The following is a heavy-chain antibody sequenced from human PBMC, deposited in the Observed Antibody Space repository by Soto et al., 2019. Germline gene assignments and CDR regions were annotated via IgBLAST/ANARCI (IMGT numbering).Heavy chain of an antibody. CDR1: GFTFSSYA. J-gene: IGHJ4*02. CDR3: ARGRITIFGGGFDY. V-gene: IGHV3-30-3*01. CDR2: ISYDGSNK. Sequence: QVQLVESGGGVVQPGRSLRLSCAASGFTFSSYAMHWVRQAPGKGLEWVAVISYDGSNKYYADSVKGRLTISRDNSKNTLYLQMNSLRAEDTAVYYCARGRITIFGGGFDYWGQGTLVTVSS. D-gene: IGHD3-3*01.